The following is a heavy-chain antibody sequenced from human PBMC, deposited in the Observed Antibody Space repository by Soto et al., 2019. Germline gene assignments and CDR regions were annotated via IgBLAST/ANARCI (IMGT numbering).Heavy chain of an antibody. V-gene: IGHV1-46*01. CDR3: AREENCSDGICYSEYFQR. D-gene: IGHD2-15*01. CDR1: GYIFTAYS. J-gene: IGHJ1*01. CDR2: VNPSGGST. Sequence: DSVKVSWKASGYIFTAYSMHWVRQAPGQGLEWMGVVNPSGGSTNYAQKFQGRITMTRDTSTSTVYMDLSSLTSEDTAVYYCAREENCSDGICYSEYFQRWGQGTLVTVSS.